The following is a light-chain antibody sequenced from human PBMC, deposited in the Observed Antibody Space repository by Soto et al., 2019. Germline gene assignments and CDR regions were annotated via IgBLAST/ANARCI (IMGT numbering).Light chain of an antibody. CDR1: SSNIGSNY. Sequence: QSVLTQPPSASGTPGQRVTISCSGSSSNIGSNYVYWYQQLPRTAPTLLLYRDNQRPSGVPDRFSDSKSGTSASLAISGLRADDEADYYCASWDDTLSGVVFGGGTKLTVL. J-gene: IGLJ2*01. V-gene: IGLV1-47*01. CDR2: RDN. CDR3: ASWDDTLSGVV.